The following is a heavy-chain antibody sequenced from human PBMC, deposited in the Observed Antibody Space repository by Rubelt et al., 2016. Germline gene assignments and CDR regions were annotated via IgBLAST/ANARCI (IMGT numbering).Heavy chain of an antibody. J-gene: IGHJ4*02. Sequence: QVRLQQWGAGLLKPSETLSLTCAVYGGSFNDHYWSWIRQPPGKGLEWIGEINHSGSTSHNPSLKSRVIISADTSKNQFSLKLTSVTAADTAVYYCARSLYATRMASWGQGTLVTVSS. CDR3: ARSLYATRMAS. CDR1: GGSFNDHY. D-gene: IGHD3-16*01. V-gene: IGHV4-34*02. CDR2: INHSGST.